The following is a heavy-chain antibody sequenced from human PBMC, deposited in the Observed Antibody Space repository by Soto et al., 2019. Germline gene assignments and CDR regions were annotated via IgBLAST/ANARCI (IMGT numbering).Heavy chain of an antibody. V-gene: IGHV4-4*07. Sequence: QVQLQESGPGLLKPSETLSLTCTVPGRSISRYYWSWIRQPAGKGLEWIGRIYTSGSTNYNPSLNSRVTMSVATSMNQFSLKLSSVTAADTAVYYCARACSSHSCDVVFDYWGQGTLVTVS. J-gene: IGHJ4*02. D-gene: IGHD2-2*01. CDR2: IYTSGST. CDR1: GRSISRYY. CDR3: ARACSSHSCDVVFDY.